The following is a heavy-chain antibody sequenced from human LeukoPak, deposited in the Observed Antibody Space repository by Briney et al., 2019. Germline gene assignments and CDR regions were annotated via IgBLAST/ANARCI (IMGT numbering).Heavy chain of an antibody. CDR3: TRDRGWQQFDY. Sequence: QAGGSLRLSCAASAFTFSDYWMTWVRQAPGKGLERVANINKDGSENYYLDSVKGRFTISRDNAKNSLYLQMSSLRDDDTAVYYCTRDRGWQQFDYWGQGTLVTVSS. CDR1: AFTFSDYW. J-gene: IGHJ4*02. V-gene: IGHV3-7*01. CDR2: INKDGSEN. D-gene: IGHD5-24*01.